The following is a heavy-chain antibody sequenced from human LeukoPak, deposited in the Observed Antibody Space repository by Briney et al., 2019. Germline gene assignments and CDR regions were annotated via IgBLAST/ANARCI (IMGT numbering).Heavy chain of an antibody. CDR3: ARRAGDYSHPYDY. J-gene: IGHJ4*02. Sequence: GGSLRLSCAASGFTFSSYSMNWVRQAPGKGLEWVSSISSSSSYIYYADSVKGRFTISRDNSKNTVHLQMNSLRAEDTAMYYCARRAGDYSHPYDYWGQGTLVTVSS. CDR1: GFTFSSYS. CDR2: ISSSSSYI. V-gene: IGHV3-21*04. D-gene: IGHD3-22*01.